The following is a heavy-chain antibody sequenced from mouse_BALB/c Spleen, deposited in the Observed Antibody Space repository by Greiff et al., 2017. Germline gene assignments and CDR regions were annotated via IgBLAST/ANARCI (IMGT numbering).Heavy chain of an antibody. D-gene: IGHD1-1*01. CDR1: GYTFTDYW. Sequence: VQLQQPGAELVMPGASVKMSCKASGYTFTDYWMHWVKQRPGQGLEWIGAIDTSDSYTSYNQKFKGKATLTVDESSSTAYMQLSSLTSEDSAVYYCARGGYYGSSQPYAMDYWGQGTSVTVSS. CDR3: ARGGYYGSSQPYAMDY. V-gene: IGHV1-69*01. CDR2: IDTSDSYT. J-gene: IGHJ4*01.